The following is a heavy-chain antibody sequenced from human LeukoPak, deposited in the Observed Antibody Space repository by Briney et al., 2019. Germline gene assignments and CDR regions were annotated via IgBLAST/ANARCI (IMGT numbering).Heavy chain of an antibody. J-gene: IGHJ5*02. D-gene: IGHD3-10*01. CDR1: GGSFSGYY. CDR3: APTMVDVEVRWFDP. CDR2: INHSGST. V-gene: IGHV4-34*01. Sequence: PSETLSLTCAVYGGSFSGYYWSWLRQPPGKGLEWIGEINHSGSTNYNPSLKSRVTISVDTSRNQFSLKLTTVTAADTALYYCAPTMVDVEVRWFDPWGQGTLVTVSS.